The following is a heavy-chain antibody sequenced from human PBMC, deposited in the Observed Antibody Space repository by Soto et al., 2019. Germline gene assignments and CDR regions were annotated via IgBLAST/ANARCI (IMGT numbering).Heavy chain of an antibody. CDR1: GFTFSSYA. V-gene: IGHV3-30-3*01. CDR3: ARDITNCSGGSCYSKWFDP. CDR2: ISYDGSNK. Sequence: PGGSLRLSCAASGFTFSSYAMHWVRQAPGKGLEWVAVISYDGSNKYYADSVKGRFTISRDNSKNTLYLQMNSLRAEDTAVYYCARDITNCSGGSCYSKWFDPWGQGTLVTVSS. J-gene: IGHJ5*02. D-gene: IGHD2-15*01.